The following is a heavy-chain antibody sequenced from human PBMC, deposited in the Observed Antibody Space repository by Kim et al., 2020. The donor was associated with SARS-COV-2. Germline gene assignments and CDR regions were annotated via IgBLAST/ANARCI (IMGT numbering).Heavy chain of an antibody. CDR2: ISSSSSYI. CDR3: ARDYGYSSSWPYYFDY. J-gene: IGHJ4*02. D-gene: IGHD6-13*01. V-gene: IGHV3-21*01. CDR1: GFTFSSYS. Sequence: GGSLRLSCAASGFTFSSYSMNWVRQAPGKGLEWVSSISSSSSYIYYADSVKGRFTITRDNAKNSLYLQMKNLRAEDRAEYYCARDYGYSSSWPYYFDYWGQGTLVTVSS.